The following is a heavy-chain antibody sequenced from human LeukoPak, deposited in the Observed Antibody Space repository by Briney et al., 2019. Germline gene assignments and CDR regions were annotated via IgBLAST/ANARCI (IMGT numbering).Heavy chain of an antibody. CDR1: GLTLISFW. CDR2: IDGDGSGT. Sequence: GGSLILSFAASGLTLISFWSHWVRQAPGEGLEWVSRIDGDGSGTRYADSVKSRFTISRDTAKSTVYLQMNSLRAEDTAVYYCATVFDYWGQGTLVRVSS. V-gene: IGHV3-74*01. CDR3: ATVFDY. J-gene: IGHJ4*02.